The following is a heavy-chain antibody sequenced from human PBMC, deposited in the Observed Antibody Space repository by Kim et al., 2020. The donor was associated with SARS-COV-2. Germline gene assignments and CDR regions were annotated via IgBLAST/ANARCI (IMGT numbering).Heavy chain of an antibody. CDR3: AKRYSGYDTYYYDSSGYYY. CDR2: ISGSGGST. CDR1: GFTFSSYA. D-gene: IGHD3-22*01. V-gene: IGHV3-23*01. J-gene: IGHJ4*02. Sequence: GGSLRLSCAASGFTFSSYAMSWVRQAPGKGLEWVSAISGSGGSTYYADSVKGRFTISRDNSKNTLYLQMNSLRAEDTAVYYCAKRYSGYDTYYYDSSGYYYWGQGTLVTVSS.